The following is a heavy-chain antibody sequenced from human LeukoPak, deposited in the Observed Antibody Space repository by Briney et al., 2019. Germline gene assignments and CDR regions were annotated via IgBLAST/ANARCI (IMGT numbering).Heavy chain of an antibody. CDR3: ARDGVRGNDYGDPTSYWYFDL. CDR1: GYTFTGYY. Sequence: ASVKVSCKASGYTFTGYYMHLVRQAPGQGLEWMGWINPNSGGTKYAQKFQGRVSMTRDTSISTAYMQLSRLRSDDTAVYYCARDGVRGNDYGDPTSYWYFDLWGRGTLVTVSS. V-gene: IGHV1-2*02. D-gene: IGHD4-17*01. CDR2: INPNSGGT. J-gene: IGHJ2*01.